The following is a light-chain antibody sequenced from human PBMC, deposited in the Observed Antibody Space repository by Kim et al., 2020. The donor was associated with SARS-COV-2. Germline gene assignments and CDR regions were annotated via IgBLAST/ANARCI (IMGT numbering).Light chain of an antibody. Sequence: SVYPGQTASITCSGDKWGEKYACWYQQKPGQSPVLVIYQDTKRPSGIPERFSGSNSGNTATLTISGTQAMDEADYYCQTWDSITVVFGGGTQLTVL. J-gene: IGLJ2*01. CDR1: KWGEKY. V-gene: IGLV3-1*01. CDR3: QTWDSITVV. CDR2: QDT.